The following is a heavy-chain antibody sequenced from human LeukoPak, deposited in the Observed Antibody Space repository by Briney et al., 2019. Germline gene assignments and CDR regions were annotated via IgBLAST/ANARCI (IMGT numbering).Heavy chain of an antibody. CDR1: GGSISSGSYY. J-gene: IGHJ4*02. V-gene: IGHV4-61*02. D-gene: IGHD4-17*01. CDR2: IYTSGST. CDR3: ARGYGDYGGYFDY. Sequence: SETLSLTCAVSGGSISSGSYYWSWIRQPAGKGLEWIGRIYTSGSTNYNPSLKSRVTISVDTSKNQFSLKLSSVTAADTAVYYCARGYGDYGGYFDYWGQGTLVTVSS.